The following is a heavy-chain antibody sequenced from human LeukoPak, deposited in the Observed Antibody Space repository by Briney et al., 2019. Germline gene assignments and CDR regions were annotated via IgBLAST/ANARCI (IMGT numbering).Heavy chain of an antibody. Sequence: PGGSLILSCAASGFTFSSYWMSWVRQAPGKGLEWVANIKQDGSEKYYVDSVKGRFTISRDNAKNSLYLQMNSLRAEDTAVYYCARVGRGWYLDYWGQGTLVTVSS. J-gene: IGHJ4*02. CDR2: IKQDGSEK. CDR1: GFTFSSYW. V-gene: IGHV3-7*01. D-gene: IGHD6-19*01. CDR3: ARVGRGWYLDY.